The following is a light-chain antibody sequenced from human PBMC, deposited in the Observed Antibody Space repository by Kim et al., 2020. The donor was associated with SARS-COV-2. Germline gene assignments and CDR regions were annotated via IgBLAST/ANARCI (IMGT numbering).Light chain of an antibody. CDR1: NMGRDS. CDR2: YDT. CDR3: QVWHRSSDYWV. J-gene: IGLJ3*02. V-gene: IGLV3-21*04. Sequence: QGQTARLTCGENNMGRDSVHWYQKRPGQAPVLVIHYDTDRLSGIPDRFSGSNSGNTATLTISRVEPGDEADYYCQVWHRSSDYWVFGGGTQLTVL.